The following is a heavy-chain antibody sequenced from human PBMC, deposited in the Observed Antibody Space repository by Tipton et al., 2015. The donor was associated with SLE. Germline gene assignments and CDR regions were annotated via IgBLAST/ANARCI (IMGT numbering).Heavy chain of an antibody. J-gene: IGHJ4*02. V-gene: IGHV3-21*03. CDR2: ISSSSSYI. Sequence: SLRLSCAASGFTFSSYSMNWVRQAPGKGLEWVSFISSSSSYIYYADSVKGRFTISRDNAKNSLYLQMNSLRAEDTAVYYCARDVPLWWAFDYWGQGTLVTVSS. CDR1: GFTFSSYS. CDR3: ARDVPLWWAFDY. D-gene: IGHD4/OR15-4a*01.